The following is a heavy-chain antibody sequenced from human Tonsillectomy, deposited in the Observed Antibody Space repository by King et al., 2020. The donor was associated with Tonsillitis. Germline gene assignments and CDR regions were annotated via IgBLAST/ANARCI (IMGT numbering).Heavy chain of an antibody. J-gene: IGHJ6*02. CDR2: IDPSDSYT. Sequence: VQLVESGAEVKKPGESLRISCKGSGYSFTSYWISWVRQMPGKGLEWMGRIDPSDSYTNYSPSFQGHVTISADKSISIAYLQWSSLKASDTARYYCARQRRSVFTMIVVGPEDYGMDVWGQGTTVTVSS. D-gene: IGHD3-22*01. V-gene: IGHV5-10-1*03. CDR3: ARQRRSVFTMIVVGPEDYGMDV. CDR1: GYSFTSYW.